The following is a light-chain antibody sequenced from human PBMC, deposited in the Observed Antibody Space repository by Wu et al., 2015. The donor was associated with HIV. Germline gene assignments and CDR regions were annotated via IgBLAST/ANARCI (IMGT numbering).Light chain of an antibody. J-gene: IGKJ1*01. V-gene: IGKV3-11*01. CDR1: QTVSTY. Sequence: EIVLTQSPATLSLSPGERATLSCRASQTVSTYLAWYQQKPGRAPRLLIYDASNRATGIPARFSGSGSGTDFTLTISSLEPEDFALYYCQQRSNWPWTFGQGTKVEFK. CDR3: QQRSNWPWT. CDR2: DAS.